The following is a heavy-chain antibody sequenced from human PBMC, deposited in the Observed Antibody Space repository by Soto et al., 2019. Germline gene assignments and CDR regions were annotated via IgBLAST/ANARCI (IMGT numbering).Heavy chain of an antibody. J-gene: IGHJ5*02. CDR2: ISAYNGNT. Sequence: ASVNVYCPASGYTFTRYGISWVRQAPGQGLEWMGWISAYNGNTNYAQKLQGRVTMTTDTSTSTAYMELRSLRSDDTAVYYCARDISLFGWYRLCWFDPWGQGTLVTFPS. CDR1: GYTFTRYG. D-gene: IGHD3-10*02. V-gene: IGHV1-18*01. CDR3: ARDISLFGWYRLCWFDP.